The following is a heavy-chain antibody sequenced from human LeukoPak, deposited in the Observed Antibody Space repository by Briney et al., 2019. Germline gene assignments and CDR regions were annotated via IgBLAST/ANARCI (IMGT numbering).Heavy chain of an antibody. CDR1: GYTFTGYY. V-gene: IGHV1-2*02. CDR2: INPNSGGT. CDR3: ARSPPYSSGADGWFDP. J-gene: IGHJ5*02. D-gene: IGHD6-19*01. Sequence: ASVKVSCKASGYTFTGYYMHWARQAPGQGLEWMGWINPNSGGTNYAQKFQGRVTMTRDTSISTAYMELSRLRSDDTAVYYCARSPPYSSGADGWFDPWGQGTLVTVSS.